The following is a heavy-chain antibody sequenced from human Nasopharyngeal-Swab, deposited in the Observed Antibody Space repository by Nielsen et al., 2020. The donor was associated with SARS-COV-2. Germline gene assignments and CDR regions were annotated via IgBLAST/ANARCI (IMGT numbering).Heavy chain of an antibody. CDR2: ISGSGATT. J-gene: IGHJ4*02. V-gene: IGHV3-23*01. Sequence: GESLKISCAASGFIFSASAIHWVRQAPGKGLEWVSVISGSGATTYHADSVKGRFTISRDNSKNTLYLQMNSLRAEDTAVYYCAKRDDYYESSGLGDWGQGTLVTVSS. CDR1: GFIFSASA. D-gene: IGHD3-22*01. CDR3: AKRDDYYESSGLGD.